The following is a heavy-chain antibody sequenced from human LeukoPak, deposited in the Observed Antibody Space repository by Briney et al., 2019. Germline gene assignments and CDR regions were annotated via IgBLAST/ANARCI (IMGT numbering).Heavy chain of an antibody. D-gene: IGHD1-7*01. V-gene: IGHV2-5*02. CDR2: IYWDDDK. CDR1: GFSLSTSGVG. CDR3: AHRPRELAFDF. Sequence: SGPTLVNPTQTLTLTSLFSGFSLSTSGVGVGWIRQSPGKALEWLALIYWDDDKRYRSSLKSRLTITKDASKNQVVLTMTNMDPVDTATYYCAHRPRELAFDFWGQGTLVTVSS. J-gene: IGHJ4*02.